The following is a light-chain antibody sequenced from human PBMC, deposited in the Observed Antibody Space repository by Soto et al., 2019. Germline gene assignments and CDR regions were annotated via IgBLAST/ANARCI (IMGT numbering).Light chain of an antibody. V-gene: IGKV1-5*03. CDR3: QHYNSYSDA. CDR1: QAISSW. CDR2: EAS. Sequence: DIHVTDSPSTLCGSVRERVNITCRASQAISSWLAWYQQKPGKAPKLLIYEASTLQSGVPSRFSGSGSGTEFTLTISSLQPDDFVTYYCQHYNSYSDAFGQGTKVDIK. J-gene: IGKJ1*01.